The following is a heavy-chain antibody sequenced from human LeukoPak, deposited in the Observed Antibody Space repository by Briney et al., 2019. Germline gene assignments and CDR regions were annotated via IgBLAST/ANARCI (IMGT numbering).Heavy chain of an antibody. Sequence: GESLKISCKGSGYSFTSYWIGWVRQMPGKGLEWMGIIYPGDSDTRYSPSFQGQVTISADKSISTAYLQWSSLKASDTAMYYCAGLLNYYGSGTPQFDPWGQGTLVTVSS. CDR1: GYSFTSYW. CDR2: IYPGDSDT. CDR3: AGLLNYYGSGTPQFDP. V-gene: IGHV5-51*01. D-gene: IGHD3-10*01. J-gene: IGHJ5*02.